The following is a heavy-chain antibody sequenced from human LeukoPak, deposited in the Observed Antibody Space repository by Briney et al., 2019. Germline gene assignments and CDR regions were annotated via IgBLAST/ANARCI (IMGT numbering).Heavy chain of an antibody. Sequence: ASAKVSCTASGYSFTSHDINWVRQATGQGLEWMGWMNPNSGNTGYAQKFQDRVTMTRNTSISTAYLELSSLGSEDTAMYYCASALKRGSAGTLIDHWGQGTLVTVSS. V-gene: IGHV1-8*01. CDR2: MNPNSGNT. CDR3: ASALKRGSAGTLIDH. J-gene: IGHJ4*02. CDR1: GYSFTSHD. D-gene: IGHD6-13*01.